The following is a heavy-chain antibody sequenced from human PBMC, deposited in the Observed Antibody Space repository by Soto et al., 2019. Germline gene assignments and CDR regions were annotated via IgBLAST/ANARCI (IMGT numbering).Heavy chain of an antibody. Sequence: PSETLSLTCTVSGGSISSYYWSWIRQPPGKGLEWIGYIYYSGSTNYNPSLKSRVTISVDTPKNQFSLKLSSVTAADTAVYYCARDYSSSFADYYYGMDVWGQGTTVTVSS. CDR1: GGSISSYY. V-gene: IGHV4-59*01. CDR3: ARDYSSSFADYYYGMDV. J-gene: IGHJ6*02. CDR2: IYYSGST. D-gene: IGHD6-6*01.